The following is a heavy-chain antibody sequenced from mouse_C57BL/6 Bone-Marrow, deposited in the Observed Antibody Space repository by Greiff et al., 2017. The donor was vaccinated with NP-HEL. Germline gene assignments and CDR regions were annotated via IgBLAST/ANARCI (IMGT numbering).Heavy chain of an antibody. CDR2: IDPETGGT. J-gene: IGHJ4*01. CDR1: GYTFTDYE. D-gene: IGHD4-1*01. V-gene: IGHV1-15*01. Sequence: QVQLQQSGAELVRPGASVTLSCKASGYTFTDYEMHWVKQTPVHGLEWIGAIDPETGGTAYTQKFKGKAILTADKSSSTAYMELRSLTSEDSAVYYCLGYYAMDYWGQGTSVTVSS. CDR3: LGYYAMDY.